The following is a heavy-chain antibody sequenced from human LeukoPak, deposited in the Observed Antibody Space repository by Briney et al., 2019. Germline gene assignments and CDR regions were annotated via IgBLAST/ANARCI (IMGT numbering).Heavy chain of an antibody. CDR3: ARDRVVRGVIRIPFGDY. V-gene: IGHV1-8*01. D-gene: IGHD3-10*01. J-gene: IGHJ4*02. CDR1: GYTFTSYD. Sequence: ASVKVSCKASGYTFTSYDINWVRQATGQGLEWMGWMNPNSGNTGYAQKFQGRVTMTRNTSISTAYMELSSLRSEDTAVYYCARDRVVRGVIRIPFGDYWGQGTLVTVSS. CDR2: MNPNSGNT.